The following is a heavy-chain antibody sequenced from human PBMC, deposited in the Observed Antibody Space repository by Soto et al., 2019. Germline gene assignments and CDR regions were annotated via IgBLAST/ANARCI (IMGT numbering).Heavy chain of an antibody. V-gene: IGHV1-18*04. Sequence: WASVKVSCKASGYTFTSYGISWVRQAPGQGLEWMGWISAYNGNTNYAQKLQGRVTMTTDTSTSTAYMELRSLRSDDTAVYYCAREPPIFGVVISDYYYYYGMDVWGQGTTVTVSS. CDR3: AREPPIFGVVISDYYYYYGMDV. CDR1: GYTFTSYG. J-gene: IGHJ6*02. CDR2: ISAYNGNT. D-gene: IGHD3-3*01.